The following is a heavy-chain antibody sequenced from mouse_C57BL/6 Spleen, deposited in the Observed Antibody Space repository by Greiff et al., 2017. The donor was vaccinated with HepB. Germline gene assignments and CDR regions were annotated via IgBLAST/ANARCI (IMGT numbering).Heavy chain of an antibody. CDR1: GYTFTDYY. CDR2: IYPGSGNT. Sequence: VQLQQSGAELVRPGASVKLSCKASGYTFTDYYINWVKQRPGQGLEWIARIYPGSGNTYYNEKFKGKATLTAEKSSSTAYMQLSSLTSEDSAVYFCTTVVGNWYFDVWGTGTTVTVSS. V-gene: IGHV1-76*01. CDR3: TTVVGNWYFDV. D-gene: IGHD1-1*01. J-gene: IGHJ1*03.